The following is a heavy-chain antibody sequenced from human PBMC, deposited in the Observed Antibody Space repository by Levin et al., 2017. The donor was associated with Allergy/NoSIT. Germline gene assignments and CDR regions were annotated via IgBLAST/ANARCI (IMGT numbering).Heavy chain of an antibody. D-gene: IGHD4-17*01. J-gene: IGHJ4*02. CDR1: GIIFSSYS. CDR2: ISTSSSTK. V-gene: IGHV3-48*04. Sequence: PGGSLRLSCAASGIIFSSYSMNWVRQAPGKGLEWVSYISTSSSTKYYADSVKGRFTISRDNAKNSLFLQMNSLRAEDTAVYYCARRHGDVVGSFEYWGQGTLVTVSS. CDR3: ARRHGDVVGSFEY.